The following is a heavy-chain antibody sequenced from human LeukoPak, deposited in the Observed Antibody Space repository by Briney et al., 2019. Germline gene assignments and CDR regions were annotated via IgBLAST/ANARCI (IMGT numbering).Heavy chain of an antibody. J-gene: IGHJ4*02. Sequence: ASVKVSCKASGYTFTSYGISWVRQARGRGLEWMGWISAYKGNTNYPQKLQGRVTMTTATSTSTAYMEMRSLRSDDTAVYYCARDYGSGSYERSDYWGQGTLVTVSS. V-gene: IGHV1-18*04. CDR3: ARDYGSGSYERSDY. CDR2: ISAYKGNT. D-gene: IGHD3-10*01. CDR1: GYTFTSYG.